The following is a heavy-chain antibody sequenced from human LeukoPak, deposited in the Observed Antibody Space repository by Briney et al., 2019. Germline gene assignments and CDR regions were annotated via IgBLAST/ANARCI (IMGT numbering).Heavy chain of an antibody. CDR1: GGSISSYY. CDR2: IYHSGST. J-gene: IGHJ4*02. V-gene: IGHV4-59*12. Sequence: PSETLSLTCTVSGGSISSYYWSWIRQPPGKGLEWIGSIYHSGSTNYNPSLKSRVTISVDTSKNQFSLKLSSVTAADTAVYYCARESRGMDYWGQGTLVTVSS. CDR3: ARESRGMDY. D-gene: IGHD6-13*01.